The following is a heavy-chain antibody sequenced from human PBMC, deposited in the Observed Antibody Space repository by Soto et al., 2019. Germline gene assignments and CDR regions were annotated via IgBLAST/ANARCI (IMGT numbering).Heavy chain of an antibody. CDR1: GHTFTSYY. Sequence: QVQLVQSGAEVKKPGASVKVSCKTSGHTFTSYYIHWVRQAPGQGLEWMGIIEQSGDSITYAQKFQGRVAMTTDTSTSTFYMELSSLRSEDTAVYYCAPDGGATGTDRCGQGALVTVSS. J-gene: IGHJ5*02. D-gene: IGHD1-1*01. CDR3: APDGGATGTDR. CDR2: IEQSGDSI. V-gene: IGHV1-46*01.